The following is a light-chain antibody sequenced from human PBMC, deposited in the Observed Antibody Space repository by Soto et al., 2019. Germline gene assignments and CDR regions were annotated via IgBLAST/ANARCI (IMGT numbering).Light chain of an antibody. J-gene: IGKJ1*01. Sequence: EIVLTQSPGTLSLSPGERATLSCRASQSVSSSYLAWYQQKPGQAPRLLIYGASSRATGIPDRFSGSGSGTDFTLTISRLEPEDFAVYYCQQYGSSPRYPGGTFDQGTKVEIK. V-gene: IGKV3-20*01. CDR3: QQYGSSPRYPGGT. CDR2: GAS. CDR1: QSVSSSY.